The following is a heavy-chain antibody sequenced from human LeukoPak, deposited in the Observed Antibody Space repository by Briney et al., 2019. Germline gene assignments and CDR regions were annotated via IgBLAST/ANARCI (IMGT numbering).Heavy chain of an antibody. CDR1: GFTFSSYA. CDR2: ISSNGGST. CDR3: ARGGIITSYAFEI. V-gene: IGHV3-64*01. D-gene: IGHD1-26*01. J-gene: IGHJ3*02. Sequence: PGGSQRLSCAASGFTFSSYAMHWVRQAPGKGLEYVSAISSNGGSTYYANSVKGRFTISRDNSKNTLYLQMGSLRAEDTAVYYCARGGIITSYAFEIWGQGAMVTVSS.